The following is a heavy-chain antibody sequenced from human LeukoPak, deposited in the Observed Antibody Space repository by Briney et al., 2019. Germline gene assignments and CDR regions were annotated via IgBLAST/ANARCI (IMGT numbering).Heavy chain of an antibody. CDR3: ARSRDSSGWKNWFDP. Sequence: ASVKVSCKASGYTFTSCGISWVRQAPGQGLEWMGWISAYNGNTNYAQKLQGRVTMTTDTSTSTAYMELRSLRSDDTAVYYCARSRDSSGWKNWFDPWGQGTLVTVSS. J-gene: IGHJ5*02. V-gene: IGHV1-18*01. D-gene: IGHD6-19*01. CDR1: GYTFTSCG. CDR2: ISAYNGNT.